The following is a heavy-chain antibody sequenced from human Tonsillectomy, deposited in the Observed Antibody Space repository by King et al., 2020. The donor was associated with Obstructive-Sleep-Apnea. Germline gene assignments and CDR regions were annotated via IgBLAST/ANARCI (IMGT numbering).Heavy chain of an antibody. V-gene: IGHV2-5*02. CDR3: AARRFSGSLTSFDY. Sequence: TLKESGPTLMKPTQTLTLTCTFSGFSLSTSGGGVGWIRQPPGKALEWLALIYWDDDKFYSPSLKSRLTITKDTTKNQVVLTMTNMDPVDTATSYCAARRFSGSLTSFDYWGQGTLITVSS. D-gene: IGHD3-10*01. CDR2: IYWDDDK. CDR1: GFSLSTSGGG. J-gene: IGHJ4*02.